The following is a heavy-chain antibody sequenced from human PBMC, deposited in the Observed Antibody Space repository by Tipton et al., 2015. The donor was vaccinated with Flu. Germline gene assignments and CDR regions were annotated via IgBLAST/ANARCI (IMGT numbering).Heavy chain of an antibody. D-gene: IGHD3-10*02. J-gene: IGHJ4*02. Sequence: TLSLTCAVSGYFIVNGFYWGWVRQSPGKGLEWIGSIYHAGFTYYNPSLRGRVTISVDTSKDQFSLKLRSVTAADTAVYYCARLSYYDVDLKNFYFDYWGQGALVTVSS. CDR1: GYFIVNGFY. CDR2: IYHAGFT. V-gene: IGHV4-38-2*01. CDR3: ARLSYYDVDLKNFYFDY.